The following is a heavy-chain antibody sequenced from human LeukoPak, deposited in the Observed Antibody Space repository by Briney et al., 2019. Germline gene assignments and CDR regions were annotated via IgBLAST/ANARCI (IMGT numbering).Heavy chain of an antibody. CDR1: GHIFTGYY. CDR3: ARQLGATSRDY. Sequence: ASVKVSCKASGHIFTGYYMHWVRQAPGQGLEWMGWIIPNSGATNYAQNFQGRVTMTRDTSISTAYMELNRLTSDDTAVYYCARQLGATSRDYWGQGTLVTVSS. V-gene: IGHV1-2*02. J-gene: IGHJ4*02. CDR2: IIPNSGAT. D-gene: IGHD1-26*01.